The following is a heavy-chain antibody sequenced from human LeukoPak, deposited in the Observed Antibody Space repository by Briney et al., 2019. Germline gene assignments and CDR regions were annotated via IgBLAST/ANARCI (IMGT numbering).Heavy chain of an antibody. V-gene: IGHV3-49*04. CDR1: GFTFGDYA. CDR3: TRVELRPYYYGMDV. CDR2: IRSKAYGGTT. J-gene: IGHJ6*02. Sequence: GRCLRLSCTASGFTFGDYAMSWVRQAPGKGLEWVGFIRSKAYGGTTEYAASVKGRFTISRDDSKSIAYLQMNSLKTEDTAVYYCTRVELRPYYYGMDVWGQGTTVTVSS. D-gene: IGHD1-7*01.